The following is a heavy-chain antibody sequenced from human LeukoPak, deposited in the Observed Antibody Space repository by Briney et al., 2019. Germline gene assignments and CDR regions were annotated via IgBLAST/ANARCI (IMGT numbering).Heavy chain of an antibody. CDR2: INPNSGAT. J-gene: IGHJ5*02. CDR1: GYTFTGYY. V-gene: IGHV1-2*02. D-gene: IGHD1-26*01. CDR3: ARVPTYREPGGNWFDP. Sequence: ASVKVSCKASGYTFTGYYIHWVRLAPGQGFGWMGWINPNSGATNYAQKFQGRVTMTRDTSISTAYMELSWLRSDDTAVYYCARVPTYREPGGNWFDPWGQGTLVTVSS.